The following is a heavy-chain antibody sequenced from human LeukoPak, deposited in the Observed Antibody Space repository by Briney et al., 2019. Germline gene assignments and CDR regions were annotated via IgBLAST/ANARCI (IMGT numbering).Heavy chain of an antibody. V-gene: IGHV3-9*01. D-gene: IGHD3-9*01. CDR3: TKDPRNILTGYHCDY. CDR1: GFTFEDYA. CDR2: IRWDSGSL. Sequence: PGGSLRLSCGASGFTFEDYAMQWVRQAPGKGLEWVSGIRWDSGSLGYADSVKGRFTISRDKAKNSLYLRMKSLRAEDASFYDCTKDPRNILTGYHCDYWEQGTLVPVSS. J-gene: IGHJ4*02.